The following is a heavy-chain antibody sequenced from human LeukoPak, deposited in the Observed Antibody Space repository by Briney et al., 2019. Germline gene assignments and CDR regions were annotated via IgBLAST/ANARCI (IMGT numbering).Heavy chain of an antibody. CDR2: IRSKAYGGTT. V-gene: IGHV3-49*04. J-gene: IGHJ6*02. CDR1: GFTFGDYA. Sequence: GGSLRLSCTASGFTFGDYAMSWVRQAPGKGLEWVGFIRSKAYGGTTEYAASVKGRFTISRDDSKSIAYLQMYSLKTEDTAVYYCTSCSWYYYYGMDVWGQGTTVTVSS. CDR3: TSCSWYYYYGMDV. D-gene: IGHD6-13*01.